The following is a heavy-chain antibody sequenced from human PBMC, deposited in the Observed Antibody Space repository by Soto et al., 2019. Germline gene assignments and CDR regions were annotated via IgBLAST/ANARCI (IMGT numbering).Heavy chain of an antibody. V-gene: IGHV3-66*01. Sequence: EVQLVEAGGGLVQPGGSLRLSCAASGFTVSSNYMRWVRQAPGKGLEWVSVIYSGGSTYYADSVKGRFTISRDISKNTLYRQMNTLSAEDTAVYYCAKDKLEYSYAFYGMDVWGQVSTVTVSS. CDR1: GFTVSSNY. CDR3: AKDKLEYSYAFYGMDV. D-gene: IGHD5-18*01. CDR2: IYSGGST. J-gene: IGHJ6*02.